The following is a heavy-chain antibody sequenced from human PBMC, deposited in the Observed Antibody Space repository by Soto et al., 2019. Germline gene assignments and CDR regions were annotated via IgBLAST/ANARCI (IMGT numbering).Heavy chain of an antibody. V-gene: IGHV3-23*01. Sequence: GRSLRLSCAASGFTFSSHAMSRVRQAPGKGLEWVSAISGSGGSTYYADSVKGRFTISRDNSKNTLYLQMNSLRAEDTAVYYCAKDWGPVRYYYYMDVWGKGTTVTVSS. J-gene: IGHJ6*03. CDR3: AKDWGPVRYYYYMDV. D-gene: IGHD3-16*01. CDR1: GFTFSSHA. CDR2: ISGSGGST.